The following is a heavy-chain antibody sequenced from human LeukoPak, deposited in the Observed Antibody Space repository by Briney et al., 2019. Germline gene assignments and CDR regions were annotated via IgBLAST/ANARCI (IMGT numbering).Heavy chain of an antibody. J-gene: IGHJ3*02. D-gene: IGHD1-1*01. CDR3: ASPRVERQEDAFDI. CDR2: ISSSSSTI. Sequence: GGSLRLSCAASGFTFSSYSMNWVRQAPGKGLEWVSYISSSSSTIYYADSVKGRFTISRDNAKNSLYLQMNSLRAEDTAVYYCASPRVERQEDAFDIWGQGTMVTVSS. CDR1: GFTFSSYS. V-gene: IGHV3-48*01.